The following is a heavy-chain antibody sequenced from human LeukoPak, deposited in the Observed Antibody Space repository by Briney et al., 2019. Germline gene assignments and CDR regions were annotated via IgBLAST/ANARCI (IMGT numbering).Heavy chain of an antibody. Sequence: SQTLSLTCAISGDSASRNSAAWNWIRQSPSRGLEWLGRTYYRSKWYNDYAVSVKSRITINPDTSKNQFSLQLNSVTPEDTAVYYCARGKVSFYGMDVWGQGTTVIVSS. V-gene: IGHV6-1*01. CDR2: TYYRSKWYN. D-gene: IGHD2-8*01. J-gene: IGHJ6*02. CDR3: ARGKVSFYGMDV. CDR1: GDSASRNSAA.